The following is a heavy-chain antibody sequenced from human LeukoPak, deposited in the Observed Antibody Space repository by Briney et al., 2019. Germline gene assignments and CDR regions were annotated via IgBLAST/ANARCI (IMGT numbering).Heavy chain of an antibody. J-gene: IGHJ5*02. D-gene: IGHD3-22*01. CDR3: AKDIASWFSAPLS. V-gene: IGHV3-23*01. CDR2: ISGSGGST. Sequence: GGSLRLSCAASGFTFSSYAMTWDRQAPGKGLEWVSGISGSGGSTYYADSVKGRFTISRDNSENTLYLQMNSLRAEDTAVYYCAKDIASWFSAPLSWGQGTLVTVSS. CDR1: GFTFSSYA.